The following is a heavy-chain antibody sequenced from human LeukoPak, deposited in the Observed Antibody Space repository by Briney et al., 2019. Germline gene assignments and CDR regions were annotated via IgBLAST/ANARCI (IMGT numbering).Heavy chain of an antibody. CDR1: GYTFTGYY. J-gene: IGHJ6*02. V-gene: IGHV1-2*04. CDR3: ARAMVRGEGYYYYGMDV. CDR2: INPNSGGT. Sequence: ASVTVSCTASGYTFTGYYMHWVRQAPGQGLEWMGWINPNSGGTNYAQKFQGWVTMTRDTSISAAYMELSRLRSDDTAVYYCARAMVRGEGYYYYGMDVWGQGTTVTVSS. D-gene: IGHD3-10*01.